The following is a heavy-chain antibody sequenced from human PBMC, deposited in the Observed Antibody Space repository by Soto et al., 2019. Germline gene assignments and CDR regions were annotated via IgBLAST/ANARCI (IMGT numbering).Heavy chain of an antibody. J-gene: IGHJ4*02. D-gene: IGHD3-10*01. Sequence: SETLSLTCSPSGGSMSEYFWSWIRQSPGTGLEWIGYIYYLGSTDYNPSLKSRVTISVDTSKRQFSLRLTSVTAADTAVYYCARDGYDGSGSPYPAYWGPGTQVTVSS. V-gene: IGHV4-59*01. CDR2: IYYLGST. CDR1: GGSMSEYF. CDR3: ARDGYDGSGSPYPAY.